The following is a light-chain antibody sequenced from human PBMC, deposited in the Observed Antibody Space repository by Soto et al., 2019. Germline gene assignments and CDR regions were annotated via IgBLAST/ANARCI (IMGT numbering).Light chain of an antibody. J-gene: IGKJ1*01. CDR1: QSISSW. V-gene: IGKV1-5*03. CDR3: QQYNSYWT. Sequence: DIQMTQSPSTLSESVGDRVTITFRASQSISSWLAWYQQKPGKAPKLLIYKASSLESGVPSRFSGSGSGTEFTLTISSLQPDDFATYYCQQYNSYWTFGQGTKVDIK. CDR2: KAS.